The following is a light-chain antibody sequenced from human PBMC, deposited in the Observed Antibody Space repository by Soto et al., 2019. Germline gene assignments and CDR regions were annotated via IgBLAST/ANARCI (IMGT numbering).Light chain of an antibody. CDR3: QQRSNWPLT. CDR1: QSVSNNY. Sequence: EIMLKQSPGTLSLSPGERATLSCRASQSVSNNYLAWYQQNPGQAPRLLNYGASSRAAGIPARFSGSWSRTDFSLTISSVEPEDFAVYCCQQRSNWPLTFGGGTKVDIK. CDR2: GAS. J-gene: IGKJ4*01. V-gene: IGKV3D-20*02.